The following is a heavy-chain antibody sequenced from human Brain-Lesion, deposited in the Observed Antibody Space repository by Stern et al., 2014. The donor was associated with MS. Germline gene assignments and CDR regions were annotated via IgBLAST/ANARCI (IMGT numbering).Heavy chain of an antibody. CDR1: GYTFTDYF. V-gene: IGHV1-2*04. D-gene: IGHD4-23*01. CDR2: INPYSGDT. CDR3: ARVPGGVFGGMDV. J-gene: IGHJ6*02. Sequence: QVQLGQSGAEVKKPGASVKVSCKASGYTFTDYFMHWVRQAPGQGLEWLGWINPYSGDTKYAQKFQGWVTMTRDSSISTAYMELNSLRSDDTAVYYCARVPGGVFGGMDVWGQGTTVT.